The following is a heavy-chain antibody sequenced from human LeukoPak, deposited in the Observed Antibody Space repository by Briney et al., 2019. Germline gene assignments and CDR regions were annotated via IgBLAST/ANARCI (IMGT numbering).Heavy chain of an antibody. Sequence: TSETLSLTCTVSGGSISSSSYYWGWIRQPPGKGLEWIGSIYYSGSTYYNPSLKSRVTISVDTSKNQFSLKLSSVTAADAAVYYCARDRPIVGATLGQDWFDPWGQGTLVTVSS. D-gene: IGHD1-26*01. CDR3: ARDRPIVGATLGQDWFDP. CDR1: GGSISSSSYY. J-gene: IGHJ5*02. CDR2: IYYSGST. V-gene: IGHV4-39*07.